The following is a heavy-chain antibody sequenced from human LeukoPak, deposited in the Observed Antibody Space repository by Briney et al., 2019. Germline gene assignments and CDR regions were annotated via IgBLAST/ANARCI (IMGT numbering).Heavy chain of an antibody. Sequence: SETLSLTCTVSGGSISSGGYYWSWIRQHPGKGLEWIGYIYYSGSTYYNPSLKSRVTISVDTSKNQFYLNLSSVTAADTAVYYCARDRISTSGSGFDYWGQGTLVTVSS. J-gene: IGHJ4*02. CDR3: ARDRISTSGSGFDY. CDR1: GGSISSGGYY. V-gene: IGHV4-31*03. D-gene: IGHD6-6*01. CDR2: IYYSGST.